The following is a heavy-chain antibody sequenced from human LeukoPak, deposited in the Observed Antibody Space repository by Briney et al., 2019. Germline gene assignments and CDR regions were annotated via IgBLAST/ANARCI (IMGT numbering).Heavy chain of an antibody. CDR3: ARGGSGYPEYFQH. D-gene: IGHD3-22*01. Sequence: SETLSLTCAVYGGSFSGYYWSWIRQPPGKGLEWIGEINHSGSTNYNPSLKSRVTISVDTSKNQFSLKLSSVTAADTALYYCARGGSGYPEYFQHWGQGTLVTVSS. V-gene: IGHV4-34*01. J-gene: IGHJ1*01. CDR1: GGSFSGYY. CDR2: INHSGST.